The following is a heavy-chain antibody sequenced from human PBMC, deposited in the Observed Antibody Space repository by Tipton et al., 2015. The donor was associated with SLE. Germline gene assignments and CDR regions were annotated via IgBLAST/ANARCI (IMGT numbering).Heavy chain of an antibody. D-gene: IGHD4-17*01. V-gene: IGHV4-59*01. CDR3: ARDRDGDSGDAFDI. Sequence: TLSLTCSVSGGSISNNYWSWIRQPPGKGLEWIGYIYDSGSTDYNPPLRSRVTISVDTSKNHFSLELSSVTAADTAVYYCARDRDGDSGDAFDIWGQGTMVTVSS. CDR2: IYDSGST. CDR1: GGSISNNY. J-gene: IGHJ3*02.